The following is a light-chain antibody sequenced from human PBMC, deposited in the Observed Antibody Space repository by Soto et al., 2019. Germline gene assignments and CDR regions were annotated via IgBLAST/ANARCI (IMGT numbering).Light chain of an antibody. V-gene: IGKV4-1*01. CDR3: QQYYSSPVT. CDR2: WAS. CDR1: QSLLYSPHDKDV. J-gene: IGKJ5*01. Sequence: DIVMTQFPDSLAVSLGERATINCKSSQSLLYSPHDKDVLTWYQQKPGQPPKLIIYWASTRESGVRDRFSGSGSETDFTLTIGSLQAEDVALYYCQQYYSSPVTFGQGTRLEIK.